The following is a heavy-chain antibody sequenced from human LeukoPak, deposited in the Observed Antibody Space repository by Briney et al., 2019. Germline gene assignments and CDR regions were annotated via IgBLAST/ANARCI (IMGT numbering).Heavy chain of an antibody. CDR3: AELGITMIGGV. D-gene: IGHD3-10*02. V-gene: IGHV3-74*01. CDR1: AFTFSDTW. J-gene: IGHJ6*04. CDR2: IRSDGSDT. Sequence: GGSLRLSCAASAFTFSDTWMHWVRQAPGEGLVWVSRIRSDGSDTRYAESVKGRFTISRDNAKNSLYLQMNSLRAEDTAVYYCAELGITMIGGVWGKGTTVTISS.